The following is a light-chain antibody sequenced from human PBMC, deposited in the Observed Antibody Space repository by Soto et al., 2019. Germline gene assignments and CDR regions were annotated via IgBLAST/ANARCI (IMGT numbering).Light chain of an antibody. CDR3: QSYDSSNHAVV. Sequence: NFMLTQPHSVSESPGKTVTISCTGSSGSIASNYVQWYQQRPGSAPTTVIYEDNQRPSGVPDRFSGSIDSSSNSASLTISGLKTEDEADSYCQSYDSSNHAVVFGGGTKLTVL. CDR1: SGSIASNY. V-gene: IGLV6-57*02. J-gene: IGLJ2*01. CDR2: EDN.